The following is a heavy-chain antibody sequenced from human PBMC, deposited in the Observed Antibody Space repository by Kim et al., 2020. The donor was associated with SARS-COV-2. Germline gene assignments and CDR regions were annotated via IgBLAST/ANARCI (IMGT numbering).Heavy chain of an antibody. CDR2: INTNTGNP. J-gene: IGHJ5*02. D-gene: IGHD3-16*02. V-gene: IGHV7-4-1*02. CDR1: GYTFTSYA. Sequence: ASVKVSCKASGYTFTSYAMNWVRQAPGQGLEWMGWINTNTGNPTYAQGFTGRFVFSLDTSVSTAYLQISSLKAEDTAVYYCASLRLGELSLGLYNWFDPWGQGNLVTVSS. CDR3: ASLRLGELSLGLYNWFDP.